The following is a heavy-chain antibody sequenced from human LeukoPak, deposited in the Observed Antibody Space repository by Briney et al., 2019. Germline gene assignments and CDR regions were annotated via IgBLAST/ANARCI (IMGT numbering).Heavy chain of an antibody. Sequence: SETLSLTCTVSGYSIRNGFYWGWIRQPPGKGLEWIGSIYHSGNTYYNPSLKSRVNISVDTSKNQFSLKLSSVTAADTAVYYCAREDYYDNWFDPWGQGTLVTVSS. V-gene: IGHV4-38-2*02. CDR1: GYSIRNGFY. CDR3: AREDYYDNWFDP. CDR2: IYHSGNT. D-gene: IGHD3-22*01. J-gene: IGHJ5*02.